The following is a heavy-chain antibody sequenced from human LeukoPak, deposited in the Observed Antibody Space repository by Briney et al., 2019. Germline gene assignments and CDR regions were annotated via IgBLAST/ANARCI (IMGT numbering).Heavy chain of an antibody. CDR2: IHYSGST. Sequence: SETLSLTCTVSGDSIRSYYWSWIRQPPGKGLEWIGNIHYSGSTKYNSSLKSRVTISVDTSNNQFSLRVTSLTAADTAVYYCARLGALHDAFDVWGQGTLVTVSS. V-gene: IGHV4-59*12. CDR1: GDSIRSYY. D-gene: IGHD3-16*01. J-gene: IGHJ3*01. CDR3: ARLGALHDAFDV.